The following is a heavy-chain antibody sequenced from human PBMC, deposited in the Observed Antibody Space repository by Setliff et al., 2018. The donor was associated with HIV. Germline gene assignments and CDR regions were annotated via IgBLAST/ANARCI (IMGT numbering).Heavy chain of an antibody. D-gene: IGHD2-8*01. CDR2: ISAYNGNT. V-gene: IGHV1-18*01. J-gene: IGHJ4*02. Sequence: ASVKVSCKASGYTLRRHGISWVRQAPGQGLEWMGWISAYNGNTNYAQKFRGGVTLTTDTSTSTAYMELRSLRSDDTAVYYCARVNDILLGYWVGYFDYWGQGTLVTVSS. CDR3: ARVNDILLGYWVGYFDY. CDR1: GYTLRRHG.